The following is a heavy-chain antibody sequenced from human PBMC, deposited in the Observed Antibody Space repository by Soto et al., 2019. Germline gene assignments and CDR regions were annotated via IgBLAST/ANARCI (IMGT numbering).Heavy chain of an antibody. Sequence: GGSLRLSCAASGFTFSSYWMSWVRQAPGKGLEWVANIKQDGSEKYYVDSVKGRFTISRDNAKNSLYLQMNSLRAEDTAVYYCARVRSRQLWLVDYWGQGTLVTVSS. V-gene: IGHV3-7*01. CDR1: GFTFSSYW. CDR2: IKQDGSEK. D-gene: IGHD5-18*01. CDR3: ARVRSRQLWLVDY. J-gene: IGHJ4*02.